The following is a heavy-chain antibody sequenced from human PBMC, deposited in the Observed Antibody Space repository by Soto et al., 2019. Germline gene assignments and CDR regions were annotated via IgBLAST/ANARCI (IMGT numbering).Heavy chain of an antibody. CDR2: INPNSGGT. J-gene: IGHJ6*04. D-gene: IGHD3-3*01. Sequence: ASVKVSCKASGYTFTGYYMHWVRQAPGQGLEWMGWINPNSGGTDYAQKFQGWVTMTRDTSISTAYMELSRLRSDDTAVYYCARGQVAFFGVVTPEADYYYGMDVGGKGTRVTVPS. CDR1: GYTFTGYY. CDR3: ARGQVAFFGVVTPEADYYYGMDV. V-gene: IGHV1-2*04.